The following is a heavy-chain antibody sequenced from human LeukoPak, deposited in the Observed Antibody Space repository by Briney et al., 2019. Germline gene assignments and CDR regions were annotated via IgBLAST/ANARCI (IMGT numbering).Heavy chain of an antibody. V-gene: IGHV3-53*01. D-gene: IGHD5-18*01. CDR3: ARGYSYGLYFDY. Sequence: GGSLRLSCAASGFTFSSYAMSWVRQAPGKGLEWVSVIYSGGSTYYADSVKGRFTISRDNSKNTLYLQMNSLRAEDTAVYYCARGYSYGLYFDYWGQGTLVTVSS. CDR2: IYSGGST. CDR1: GFTFSSYA. J-gene: IGHJ4*02.